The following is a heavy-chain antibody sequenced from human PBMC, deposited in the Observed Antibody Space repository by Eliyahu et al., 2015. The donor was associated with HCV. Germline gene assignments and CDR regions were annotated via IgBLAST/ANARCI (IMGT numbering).Heavy chain of an antibody. CDR2: IYNSGST. Sequence: QLQLQESGPGLVKPSQTLSLTCTXSGXXIXSGNHYWNWIRQHPGKGLEWIGNIYNSGSTSYNPSLRSRVIISVDTSKNQVSLRLSSVTAADTAMYYCARDVMDYSIGGDWFDPWGQGALVTVSS. J-gene: IGHJ5*02. CDR1: GXXIXSGNHY. V-gene: IGHV4-31*03. CDR3: ARDVMDYSIGGDWFDP. D-gene: IGHD6-19*01.